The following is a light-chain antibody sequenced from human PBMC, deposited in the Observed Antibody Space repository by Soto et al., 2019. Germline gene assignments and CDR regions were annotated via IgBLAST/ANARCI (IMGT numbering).Light chain of an antibody. CDR1: SSDVGGYNY. CDR3: NPYTAGSNWV. Sequence: QSVLTQPASVSGSPGQSITISCTGTSSDVGGYNYVSWFQQHPGKAPKLMIYEVSSRPSGVSHRFSGSKSGNTASLTISGLQNEDEDDYYCNPYTAGSNWVFGEGTKLTVL. CDR2: EVS. V-gene: IGLV2-14*01. J-gene: IGLJ3*02.